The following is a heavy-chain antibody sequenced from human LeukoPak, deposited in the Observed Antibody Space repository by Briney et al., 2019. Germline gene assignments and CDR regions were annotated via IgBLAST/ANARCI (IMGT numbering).Heavy chain of an antibody. V-gene: IGHV1-46*01. CDR2: INPVGGST. D-gene: IGHD3-22*01. J-gene: IGHJ4*02. Sequence: GASVTVSCKASGYTFTKYFLHWVRQAPGQGLEGMGLINPVGGSTNYAQKFQGRVTMTRDLSTSTVYMEMSSLRSEDTAVYSCARPYYYDSSGATPFDYWGQGTLVTVSS. CDR3: ARPYYYDSSGATPFDY. CDR1: GYTFTKYF.